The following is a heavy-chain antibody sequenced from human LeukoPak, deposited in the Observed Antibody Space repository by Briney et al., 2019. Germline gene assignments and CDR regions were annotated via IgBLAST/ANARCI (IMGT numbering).Heavy chain of an antibody. J-gene: IGHJ4*02. CDR2: MNPNSGNT. V-gene: IGHV1-8*01. CDR3: AIRTPVDIVATLGERVKKGLDY. D-gene: IGHD5-12*01. Sequence: ASVKVSCKASGYTFTSYDINWLRQATGQGLEWKGWMNPNSGNTGYAQKFQGRVTMTRNPSMSTAYMELSSLRSEDTAVYYCAIRTPVDIVATLGERVKKGLDYWGQGTLVTVSS. CDR1: GYTFTSYD.